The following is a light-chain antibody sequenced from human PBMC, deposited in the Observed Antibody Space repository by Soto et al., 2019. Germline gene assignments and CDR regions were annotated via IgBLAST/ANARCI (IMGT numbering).Light chain of an antibody. CDR3: QQYNNWPRSS. CDR1: QTISDN. CDR2: RAS. V-gene: IGKV3-15*01. J-gene: IGKJ4*01. Sequence: ETVMTQFPATLSVSPGERATLSCRASQTISDNLAWYQQKPGQAPRLIIFRASTRAAGVPARFSGSGSGTEFSLSISSLQSEDFAVYYCQQYNNWPRSSFGGGTKVDMK.